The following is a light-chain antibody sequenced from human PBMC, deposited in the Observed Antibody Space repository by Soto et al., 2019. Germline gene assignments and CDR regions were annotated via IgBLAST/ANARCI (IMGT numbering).Light chain of an antibody. CDR2: KTS. J-gene: IGKJ2*01. Sequence: DIQMTQSPSTLSASVGDSVTITCRASQSISSWLAWYQQKPGKAPKLLIYKTSTLESGVQSSFSGSGSGTEFTLTISSLQPDDFAAYYLQQYNDYPYTFGQGTKLEIK. V-gene: IGKV1-5*03. CDR1: QSISSW. CDR3: QQYNDYPYT.